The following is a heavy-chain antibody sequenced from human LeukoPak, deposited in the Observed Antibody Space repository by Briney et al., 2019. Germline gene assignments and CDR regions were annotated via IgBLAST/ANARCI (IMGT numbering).Heavy chain of an antibody. CDR1: GGSFSGHY. D-gene: IGHD4-23*01. V-gene: IGHV4-34*01. Sequence: SETLSLTCAVSGGSFSGHYWSWIRQPPGEGLEWIGEINDSGSTNYNPSLKSRATISADTSKNQFSLNLSSVTAADTAVYYCARHMLGGKGSFDSWGQGTLVTVSS. J-gene: IGHJ4*02. CDR3: ARHMLGGKGSFDS. CDR2: INDSGST.